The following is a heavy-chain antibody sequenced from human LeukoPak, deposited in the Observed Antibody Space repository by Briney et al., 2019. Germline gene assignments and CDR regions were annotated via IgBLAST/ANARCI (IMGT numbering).Heavy chain of an antibody. J-gene: IGHJ5*02. Sequence: GGSLRLSCAASGFTVSSNYMSWVRQAPGKGLEWVSVIYSGGSTYYADSVKGRFTISRDNSKNTLYLQMNSLRAEDTAVYYCARGYDFWSGYYTDSFWFDPWGQGTLVTVSS. CDR3: ARGYDFWSGYYTDSFWFDP. V-gene: IGHV3-66*01. CDR1: GFTVSSNY. CDR2: IYSGGST. D-gene: IGHD3-3*01.